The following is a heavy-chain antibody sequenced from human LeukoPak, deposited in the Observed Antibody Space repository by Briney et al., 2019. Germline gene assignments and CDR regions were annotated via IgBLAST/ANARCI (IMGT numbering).Heavy chain of an antibody. CDR2: IYYSGST. D-gene: IGHD4-11*01. J-gene: IGHJ6*03. CDR3: AREGSNYGSTYYYYMDV. Sequence: SETLSLTCTVSGGSISSYYWSWIRQPPGKGLEWIGYIYYSGSTNYNPSLKSRVTISVDTSKNQFSLKLSSVTAADTAVYYCAREGSNYGSTYYYYMDVWGKGTTVTVSS. CDR1: GGSISSYY. V-gene: IGHV4-59*01.